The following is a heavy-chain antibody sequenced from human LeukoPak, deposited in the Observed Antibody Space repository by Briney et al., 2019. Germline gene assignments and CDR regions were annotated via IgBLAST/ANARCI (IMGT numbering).Heavy chain of an antibody. CDR2: IIPIFGTA. D-gene: IGHD6-19*01. J-gene: IGHJ4*02. CDR1: GGTFSSYA. CDR3: ARGLRWAGTFDY. V-gene: IGHV1-69*05. Sequence: SVKVSCKASGGTFSSYAISWVRQAPGQGLEWMGRIIPIFGTANYAQKFQGRVTITTDESTSTACMELSSLRSEDTAVYYCARGLRWAGTFDYWGQGTLVTVSS.